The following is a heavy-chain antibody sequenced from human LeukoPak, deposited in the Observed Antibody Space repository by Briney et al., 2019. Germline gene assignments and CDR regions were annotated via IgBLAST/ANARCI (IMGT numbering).Heavy chain of an antibody. CDR1: GGSFSGYY. CDR3: ARGALWFGELLPLDY. Sequence: SETLSLTCAVYGGSFSGYYWSWIRQPPGKGLEWIGEINHSGSTNYNPSLKSRVTISVDTSKNQFSLKLSSVTAADTAVYYCARGALWFGELLPLDYWGQGTLVTVS. J-gene: IGHJ4*02. CDR2: INHSGST. D-gene: IGHD3-10*01. V-gene: IGHV4-34*01.